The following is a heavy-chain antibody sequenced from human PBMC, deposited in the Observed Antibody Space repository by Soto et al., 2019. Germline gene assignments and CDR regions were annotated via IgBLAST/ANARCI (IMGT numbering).Heavy chain of an antibody. J-gene: IGHJ6*02. CDR3: ARDGGVVVAATSDYYYGMDV. CDR1: GYTFTGYY. V-gene: IGHV1-2*04. CDR2: INPNSGGT. D-gene: IGHD2-15*01. Sequence: GASVKVSCKASGYTFTGYYMHWVRQAPGQGLEWMGWINPNSGGTNYAQKFQGWVTTTRDTSISTAYMELSRLRSDDTAVYYCARDGGVVVAATSDYYYGMDVWGQGTTVTVSS.